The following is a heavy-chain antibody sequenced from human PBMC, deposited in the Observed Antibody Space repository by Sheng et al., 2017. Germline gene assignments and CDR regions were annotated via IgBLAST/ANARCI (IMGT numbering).Heavy chain of an antibody. CDR2: IKHDGSEK. D-gene: IGHD3-10*01. CDR3: ARVCTLAGSGXYDY. J-gene: IGHJ4*02. Sequence: EVRLVESGGGLVQPGGSLRLSCAASEFTFSNYWMSWVRQAPGKGLEWVANIKHDGSEKHYVDSLKGRFTISRDNAKSSLYLQLSSLRAEDTAVYYCARVCTLAGSGXYDYWGQGNVGHRLL. V-gene: IGHV3-7*01. CDR1: EFTFSNYW.